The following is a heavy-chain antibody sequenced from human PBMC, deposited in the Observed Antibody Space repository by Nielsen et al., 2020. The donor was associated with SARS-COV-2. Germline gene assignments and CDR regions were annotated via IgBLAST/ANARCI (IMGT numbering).Heavy chain of an antibody. CDR3: ARDPADYYDSSGYYSDVGYFDY. J-gene: IGHJ4*02. V-gene: IGHV3-64*04. CDR2: ISSNGGST. D-gene: IGHD3-22*01. Sequence: VRQAPGKGLEYVSAISSNGGSTYYADSVKGRFTISRDNAKNSLYLQMNSLRAEDTAVYYCARDPADYYDSSGYYSDVGYFDYWGQGTLVTVSS.